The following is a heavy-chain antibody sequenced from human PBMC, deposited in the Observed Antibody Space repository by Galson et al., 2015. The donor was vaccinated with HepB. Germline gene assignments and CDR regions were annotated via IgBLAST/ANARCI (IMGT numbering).Heavy chain of an antibody. V-gene: IGHV3-23*01. J-gene: IGHJ4*02. Sequence: SLRLSCAASGFSFSTSAMSWVRQAPGKGLEWASTISGGGVSTYYADSVKGRFTISRDNSKNTLYLQMNSLRAEDTAVYYCAKAPTVTTFGYWGQGTLIIVSS. D-gene: IGHD4-17*01. CDR2: ISGGGVST. CDR1: GFSFSTSA. CDR3: AKAPTVTTFGY.